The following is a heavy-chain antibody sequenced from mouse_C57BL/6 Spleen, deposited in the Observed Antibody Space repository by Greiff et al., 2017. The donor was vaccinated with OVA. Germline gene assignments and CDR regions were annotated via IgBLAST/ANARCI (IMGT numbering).Heavy chain of an antibody. D-gene: IGHD2-12*01. Sequence: QVQLQQPGAELVMPGASVKLSCKASGYTFTSYWMHWVKQRPGQGLVWIGEIDPSDSYTNYNQKFKGKSTLTVDKSSSTAYMQLSSLTSEDSAVYYCARLSHDVGYWGQGTTLTVSS. CDR3: ARLSHDVGY. V-gene: IGHV1-69*01. CDR1: GYTFTSYW. J-gene: IGHJ2*01. CDR2: IDPSDSYT.